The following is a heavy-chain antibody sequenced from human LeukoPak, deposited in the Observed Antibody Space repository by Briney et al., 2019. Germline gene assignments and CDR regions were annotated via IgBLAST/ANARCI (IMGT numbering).Heavy chain of an antibody. J-gene: IGHJ4*02. CDR3: ALQNSYYDFWSGYYGGLGY. CDR2: IIPIFGTA. D-gene: IGHD3-3*01. V-gene: IGHV1-69*01. CDR1: GGTFSSYA. Sequence: ASVKVSCKASGGTFSSYAISWVRQAPGQGLEWMGGIIPIFGTANYAQKFQGRVTITADESTSTAYMELSSLRSEDTAVYYCALQNSYYDFWSGYYGGLGYWGQGTLVTVSS.